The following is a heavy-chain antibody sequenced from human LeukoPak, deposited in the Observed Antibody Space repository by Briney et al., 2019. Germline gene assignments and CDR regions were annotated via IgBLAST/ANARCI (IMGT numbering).Heavy chain of an antibody. CDR2: GT. D-gene: IGHD3-9*01. V-gene: IGHV1-2*04. CDR3: ARDREGYDILTGYYPTNYFDY. Sequence: GTNYAHKFQGWVTMTRDTSISTAYMELSRLRSDDTAVYYCARDREGYDILTGYYPTNYFDYWGQGTLVTVSS. J-gene: IGHJ4*02.